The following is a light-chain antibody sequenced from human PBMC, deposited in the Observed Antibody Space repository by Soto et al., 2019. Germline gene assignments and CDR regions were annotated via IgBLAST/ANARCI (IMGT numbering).Light chain of an antibody. J-gene: IGKJ1*01. Sequence: EIAMTQSPATLSVSPGARATLSCRASQSVSSSYLAWYQQKPGQAPRLVIYGASSRATGIPDRFSGSGSGTDFTLTISRLEPEDFAVYYCQQYGSSTWTFGQGTKVDIK. CDR1: QSVSSSY. CDR3: QQYGSSTWT. CDR2: GAS. V-gene: IGKV3-20*01.